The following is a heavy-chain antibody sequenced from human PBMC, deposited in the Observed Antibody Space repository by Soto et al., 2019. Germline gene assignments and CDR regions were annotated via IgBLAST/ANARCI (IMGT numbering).Heavy chain of an antibody. J-gene: IGHJ6*03. CDR3: ARDLGTSYYDILTGYPAYYMDV. Sequence: PGGSLRLSCAASGFTFSDYYMSWIRQAPGKGLEWVSYISSSGSTIYYADSVKGRFTISRDNAKNSLYLQMNSLRAEDTAVYYCARDLGTSYYDILTGYPAYYMDVWGKGTTVTVS. CDR1: GFTFSDYY. V-gene: IGHV3-11*01. D-gene: IGHD3-9*01. CDR2: ISSSGSTI.